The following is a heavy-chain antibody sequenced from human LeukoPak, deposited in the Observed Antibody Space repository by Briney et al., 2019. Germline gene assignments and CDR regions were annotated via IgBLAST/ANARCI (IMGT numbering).Heavy chain of an antibody. D-gene: IGHD6-13*01. CDR1: GFTFSDYY. V-gene: IGHV3-11*01. CDR3: AKEDRRYSSS. Sequence: GGSLRLSCAASGFTFSDYYMSWIRQAPGKGLEWVSYISSSGSTIYYADSVKGRFTISRDNSKNTLYLQMNSLRAEDTAVYYCAKEDRRYSSSWGQGTLVTVSS. CDR2: ISSSGSTI. J-gene: IGHJ4*02.